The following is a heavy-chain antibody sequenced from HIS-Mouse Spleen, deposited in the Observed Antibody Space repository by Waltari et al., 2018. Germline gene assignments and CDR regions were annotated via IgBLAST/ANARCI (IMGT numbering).Heavy chain of an antibody. CDR1: GGSISSSSYH. J-gene: IGHJ2*01. Sequence: QLQLQESGPGLVKPSETLSLTCTVSGGSISSSSYHWVWIRQPPGKGVAWIGSIYYSGSTYYNPSLKSRVTISVDTSKNQFSLKLSSVTAADTAVYYCAREIPYSSSWYDWYFDLWGRGTLVTVSS. CDR3: AREIPYSSSWYDWYFDL. D-gene: IGHD6-13*01. CDR2: IYYSGST. V-gene: IGHV4-39*07.